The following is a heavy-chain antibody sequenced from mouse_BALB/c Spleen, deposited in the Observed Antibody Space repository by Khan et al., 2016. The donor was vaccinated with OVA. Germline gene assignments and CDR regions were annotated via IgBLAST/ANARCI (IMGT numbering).Heavy chain of an antibody. CDR1: GYAFTNYL. CDR2: INPGSGGT. CDR3: ARRDYAMDY. J-gene: IGHJ4*01. V-gene: IGHV1-54*01. Sequence: QVQLQQSGAELVRPGTSVKVSCKAAGYAFTNYLIEWVKQRPGQGLEWIGVINPGSGGTNYNEKFKVKATLTADKSSSTAYMQLSSLTSDDSAVYLCARRDYAMDYWGQGTSVTVSS.